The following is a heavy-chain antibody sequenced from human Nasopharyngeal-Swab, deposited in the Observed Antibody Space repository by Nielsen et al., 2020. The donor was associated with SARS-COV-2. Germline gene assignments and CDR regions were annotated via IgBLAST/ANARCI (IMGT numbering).Heavy chain of an antibody. J-gene: IGHJ6*04. CDR2: IKQDGSEK. D-gene: IGHD6-13*01. CDR3: ARGYSSPDV. Sequence: GGSLRLSCAASGFTCSSYWMSWVRQAPGKGLEWVANIKQDGSEKYYVDSVKGRFTISRDNAKNSLYLQMNSLRAEDTAVYYCARGYSSPDVWGKGTTVTVSS. CDR1: GFTCSSYW. V-gene: IGHV3-7*01.